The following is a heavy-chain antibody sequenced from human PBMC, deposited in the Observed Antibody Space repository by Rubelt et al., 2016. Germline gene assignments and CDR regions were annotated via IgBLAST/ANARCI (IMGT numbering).Heavy chain of an antibody. CDR1: GDSIDSSNYF. J-gene: IGHJ4*02. CDR2: IYYGGST. D-gene: IGHD4-17*01. Sequence: LQLQESGPGLVKPSETLSVNCTVSGDSIDSSNYFWAWIRQPPGKGLEWIGSIYYGGSTYYNPSLESRVTISVDMSKNLCPLKWTSVTAADTAVYYCARDPGDYGDYSLDYWGQGTLVTVSS. CDR3: ARDPGDYGDYSLDY. V-gene: IGHV4-39*06.